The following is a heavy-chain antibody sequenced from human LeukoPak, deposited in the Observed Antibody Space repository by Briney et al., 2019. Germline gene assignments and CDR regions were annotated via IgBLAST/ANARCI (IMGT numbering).Heavy chain of an antibody. CDR2: ISRSSSDI. CDR1: GFTFRSYS. J-gene: IGHJ4*02. V-gene: IGHV3-21*01. CDR3: ARDLSYDILTNTYGEYYFDY. Sequence: GGSLRLSCAASGFTFRSYSMNWVRQAPGKGLEWVSSISRSSSDIYYADSMKGRFTISRDNAKNSLYLQMNSLRAEDTAVYYCARDLSYDILTNTYGEYYFDYWGQGTLATVSS. D-gene: IGHD3-9*01.